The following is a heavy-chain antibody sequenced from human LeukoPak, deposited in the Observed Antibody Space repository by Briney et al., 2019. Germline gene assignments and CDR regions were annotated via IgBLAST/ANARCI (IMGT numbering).Heavy chain of an antibody. CDR2: ISTSSSYI. V-gene: IGHV3-21*01. CDR3: ARVVSGYDYGTFDY. CDR1: GFTFSSYS. D-gene: IGHD5-12*01. Sequence: PGGSLRLSCAASGFTFSSYSMNWVRQAPGKGLEWVSSISTSSSYIYYADSVKGRFTISRDNAKNSLYLQMNSLRAEDTAVYYCARVVSGYDYGTFDYWGQGTLVTVSS. J-gene: IGHJ4*02.